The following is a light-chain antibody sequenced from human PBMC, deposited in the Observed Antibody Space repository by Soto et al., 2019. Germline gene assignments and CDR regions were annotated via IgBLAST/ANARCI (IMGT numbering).Light chain of an antibody. CDR1: QGISSY. V-gene: IGKV1-9*01. Sequence: DIQLTQSPSFLSASVGDRVTITCRASQGISSYLAWYQHTPGKAPKLLIYASSTLQSGVPSRFSGSGSGTEFTLTISSLQPEDFASYYCQQLNTLPVTFGQGTRLDI. CDR2: ASS. J-gene: IGKJ5*01. CDR3: QQLNTLPVT.